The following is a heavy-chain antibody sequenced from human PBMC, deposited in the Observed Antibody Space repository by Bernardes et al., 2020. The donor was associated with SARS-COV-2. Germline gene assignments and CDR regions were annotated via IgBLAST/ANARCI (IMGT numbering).Heavy chain of an antibody. CDR1: GGSISSSSYY. D-gene: IGHD1-26*01. V-gene: IGHV4-39*01. J-gene: IGHJ4*02. Sequence: SETLSLTCTVSGGSISSSSYYWGWIRQPPGKGLEWIGSIYYSGSTYYNPSLKSRVTISVDTSKNQFSLKLSSVTAADTAVYYCARHYSGSHTPYFDYWGQGTLVTVSS. CDR2: IYYSGST. CDR3: ARHYSGSHTPYFDY.